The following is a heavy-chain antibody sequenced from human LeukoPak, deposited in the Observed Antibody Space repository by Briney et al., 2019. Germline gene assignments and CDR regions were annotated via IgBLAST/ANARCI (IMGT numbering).Heavy chain of an antibody. V-gene: IGHV3-48*01. CDR2: ISSGSSAI. CDR3: ARGNIGYCSSTSCYEGDY. Sequence: GGSLRLSCGASGFTFSSYSMNWVRQAPGKGLEWVSYISSGSSAIYYADSVKGRFTISRDNAKNALYLQVNSLRAEDTAVYYCARGNIGYCSSTSCYEGDYWGQGTLVTVSS. CDR1: GFTFSSYS. D-gene: IGHD2-2*01. J-gene: IGHJ4*02.